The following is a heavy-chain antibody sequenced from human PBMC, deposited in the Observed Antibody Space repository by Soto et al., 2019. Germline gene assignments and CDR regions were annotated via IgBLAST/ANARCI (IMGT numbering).Heavy chain of an antibody. J-gene: IGHJ4*02. CDR2: ISYDAKSK. CDR3: ARGLLAAATFDS. Sequence: PLWSLRLSCAASGFTFNTYGVHWFLQSPGKGLEWVAVISYDAKSKLYVDSVRGRFTISRDNSKNTLFLQMDSLRPEDTALYYCARGLLAAATFDSWGQGTLVPGSS. V-gene: IGHV3-30*03. D-gene: IGHD2-8*02. CDR1: GFTFNTYG.